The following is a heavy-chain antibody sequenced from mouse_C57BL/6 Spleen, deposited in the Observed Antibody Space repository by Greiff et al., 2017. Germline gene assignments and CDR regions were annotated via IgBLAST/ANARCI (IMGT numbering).Heavy chain of an antibody. CDR1: GYAFSSYW. Sequence: VQVVESGAELVKPGASVKISCKASGYAFSSYWMNWVKQRPGKGLEWIGQIYPGDGDTNYNGKFKGKATLTADKSSSTAYMQLSSLTSEDSAVYFCARGEGLRFDYWGQGTTLTVSS. D-gene: IGHD2-2*01. V-gene: IGHV1-80*01. CDR2: IYPGDGDT. J-gene: IGHJ2*01. CDR3: ARGEGLRFDY.